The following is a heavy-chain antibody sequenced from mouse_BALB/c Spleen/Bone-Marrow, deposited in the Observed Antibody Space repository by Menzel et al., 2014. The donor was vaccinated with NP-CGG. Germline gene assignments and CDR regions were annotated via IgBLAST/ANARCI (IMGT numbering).Heavy chain of an antibody. Sequence: VQLQQSGPELVKPGASVKMSCKASGYTFTSYVMHWVKQKPGQGLEWIGYINPFNDGSKYNEKFKGKATLTSDKSSSTAYMELSSLTSEDSAVYYCARYYYGYYFDYWGQGTTLTVSS. J-gene: IGHJ2*01. V-gene: IGHV1-14*01. D-gene: IGHD1-2*01. CDR1: GYTFTSYV. CDR2: INPFNDGS. CDR3: ARYYYGYYFDY.